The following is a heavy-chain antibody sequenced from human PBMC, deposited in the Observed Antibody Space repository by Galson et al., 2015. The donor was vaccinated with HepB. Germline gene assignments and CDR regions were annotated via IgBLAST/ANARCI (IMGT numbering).Heavy chain of an antibody. CDR2: ISDSGGST. CDR3: AKVTAVTTLRTPRYYYMDV. Sequence: SLRLSCAASGFTFSSYAMSWVRQAPGKGLEWVSGISDSGGSTSYADSVKGRFTISRDNSKNTLYLQMNSLRAEDTAIYYCAKVTAVTTLRTPRYYYMDVWGKGTTVTVSS. J-gene: IGHJ6*03. V-gene: IGHV3-23*01. CDR1: GFTFSSYA. D-gene: IGHD4-17*01.